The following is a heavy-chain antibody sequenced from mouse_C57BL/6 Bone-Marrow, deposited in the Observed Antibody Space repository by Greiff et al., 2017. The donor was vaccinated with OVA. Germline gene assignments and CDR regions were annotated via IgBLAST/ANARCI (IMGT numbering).Heavy chain of an antibody. Sequence: VKLMESGAEVVRPGASVKLSCKASGYTFTDHYINWVKQRPGQGLEWMARIYPGSGNTYYNEKFKGKATMTAEKSSNTAYMQLSCLTSVDSAVYFCARDDGNFFEYWGQGTTLTVSS. CDR2: IYPGSGNT. J-gene: IGHJ2*01. D-gene: IGHD2-3*01. CDR3: ARDDGNFFEY. V-gene: IGHV1-76*01. CDR1: GYTFTDHY.